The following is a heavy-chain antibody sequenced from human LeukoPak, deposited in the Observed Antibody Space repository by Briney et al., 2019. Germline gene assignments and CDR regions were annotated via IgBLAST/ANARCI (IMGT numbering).Heavy chain of an antibody. J-gene: IGHJ6*03. CDR2: ISGSGGST. Sequence: PGGSLRLSCAASGFTFSSYAMSWVRQAPGKGLEWVSAISGSGGSTYYADSVKGRFTISRDNSKNTLYLQMNSLRAEDTAVYYCAKRGGSIAARDYYYYYYMDVWGKGTTVTASS. CDR1: GFTFSSYA. D-gene: IGHD6-6*01. V-gene: IGHV3-23*01. CDR3: AKRGGSIAARDYYYYYYMDV.